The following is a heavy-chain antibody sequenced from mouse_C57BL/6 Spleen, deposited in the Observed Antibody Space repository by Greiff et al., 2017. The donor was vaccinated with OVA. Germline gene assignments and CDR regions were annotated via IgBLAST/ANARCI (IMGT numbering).Heavy chain of an antibody. CDR2: ISSGSSTI. CDR1: GFTFSDYG. V-gene: IGHV5-17*01. J-gene: IGHJ3*01. CDR3: ARYGSSPAWFAY. Sequence: EVKLMESGGGLVKPGGSLKLSCAASGFTFSDYGMHWVRQAPEKGLEWVAYISSGSSTIYYAATVKGRFTISRDNAKNTLFLQMTSLRSEDTAMYYCARYGSSPAWFAYWGQGTLVTVSA. D-gene: IGHD1-1*01.